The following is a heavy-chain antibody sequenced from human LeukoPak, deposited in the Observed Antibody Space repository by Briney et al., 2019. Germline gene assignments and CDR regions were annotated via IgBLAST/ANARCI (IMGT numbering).Heavy chain of an antibody. CDR2: IKQGGSEK. CDR3: ARGPSSTNLLWFDY. J-gene: IGHJ4*02. V-gene: IGHV3-7*01. Sequence: GGSLRLSCAASGFTFSSYWMSWVRQAPGKGLEWVANIKQGGSEKYYVDSVKGRFTISRDNAKNSLYLQVNSLRAEDTAVYYCARGPSSTNLLWFDYWGQGALVTVSS. D-gene: IGHD2-2*01. CDR1: GFTFSSYW.